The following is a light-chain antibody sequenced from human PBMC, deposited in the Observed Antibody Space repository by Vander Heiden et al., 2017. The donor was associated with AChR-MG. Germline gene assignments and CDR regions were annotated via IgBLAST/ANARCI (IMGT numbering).Light chain of an antibody. Sequence: EIVLTQSPGTLSLSPGERGTLSCRASQTVRSSYLAWYQQKLGQAPRLLLYGASSRATGIPDRFSGSGSGTDFTLTISRLEPEDFAVYYCQQYVTSPWTFGQGTKVEIK. CDR2: GAS. V-gene: IGKV3-20*01. J-gene: IGKJ1*01. CDR1: QTVRSSY. CDR3: QQYVTSPWT.